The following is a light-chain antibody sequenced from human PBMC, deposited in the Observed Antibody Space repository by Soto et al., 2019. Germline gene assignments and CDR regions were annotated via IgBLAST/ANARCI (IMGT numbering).Light chain of an antibody. CDR1: HSLIKW. J-gene: IGKJ4*01. CDR3: QQYNSYSPLT. Sequence: DIQITQSPTTLSASVGDRVTITCRASHSLIKWLAWYQQKPGKAPKLLIYEASTLQSGVPSRFSGSGSGTEFTLTITSLQPDDFATYYCQQYNSYSPLTFGGGTKVDI. CDR2: EAS. V-gene: IGKV1-5*03.